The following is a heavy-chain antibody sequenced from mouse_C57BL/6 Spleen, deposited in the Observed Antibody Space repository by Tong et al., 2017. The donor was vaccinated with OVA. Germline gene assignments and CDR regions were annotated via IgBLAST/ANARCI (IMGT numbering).Heavy chain of an antibody. V-gene: IGHV1S56*01. CDR1: GYTFTSYY. D-gene: IGHD2-2*01. CDR2: IYPGNVNT. Sequence: VQLQQSGPELVKPGASVKISCKASGYTFTSYYIHWVKQRPGQGLEWIGWIYPGNVNTKYNEKFKGKATLTADKSSRRAYMQLSSLTSEDSAVYYCAHGYDGGFAYWGQGTLVTVSA. J-gene: IGHJ3*01. CDR3: AHGYDGGFAY.